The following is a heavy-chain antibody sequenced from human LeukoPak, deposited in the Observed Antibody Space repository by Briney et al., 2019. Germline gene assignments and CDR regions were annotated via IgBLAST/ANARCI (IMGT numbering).Heavy chain of an antibody. CDR3: ATSGWYQGIDY. CDR2: INQDGSQK. Sequence: GGSLRLSCAASGFTFGSCWMNWVRQTPGKGLEWVANINQDGSQKFYVDSVKGRFTISRDNANNSLYLQMNSLRAEDTAVYYCATSGWYQGIDYWGQGTLVTVSS. D-gene: IGHD6-19*01. J-gene: IGHJ4*02. V-gene: IGHV3-7*03. CDR1: GFTFGSCW.